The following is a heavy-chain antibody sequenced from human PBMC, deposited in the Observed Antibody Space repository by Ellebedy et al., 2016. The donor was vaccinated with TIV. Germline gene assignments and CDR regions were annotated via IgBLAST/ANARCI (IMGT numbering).Heavy chain of an antibody. V-gene: IGHV3-30*18. CDR1: GFTFSSYG. Sequence: GESLKISXAASGFTFSSYGMHWVRQAPGKGLEWVAVISYDGSNKYYADSVKGRFTISRDNSKNTLYLQMNSLRAEDTAVYYCAKVAEGFDPWGQGTLVTVSS. CDR2: ISYDGSNK. CDR3: AKVAEGFDP. J-gene: IGHJ5*02.